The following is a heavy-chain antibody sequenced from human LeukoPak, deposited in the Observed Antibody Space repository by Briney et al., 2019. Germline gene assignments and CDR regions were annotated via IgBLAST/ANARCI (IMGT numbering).Heavy chain of an antibody. D-gene: IGHD3-10*01. Sequence: EPGTSLRLSCAASGFTFNSYAMHWVRQAPGKGLEWVAVISYDGTSKYYAESVKGRFTISRDNSKNTLCLQMNSLRVEDTSVYYCVRVVYSGSGSYGGFDYWGQGTLVTVSS. CDR3: VRVVYSGSGSYGGFDY. J-gene: IGHJ4*02. CDR1: GFTFNSYA. CDR2: ISYDGTSK. V-gene: IGHV3-30-3*01.